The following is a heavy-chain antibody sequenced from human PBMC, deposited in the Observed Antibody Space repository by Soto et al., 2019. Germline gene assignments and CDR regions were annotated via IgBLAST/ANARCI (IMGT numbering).Heavy chain of an antibody. Sequence: PSETLSLTCTVSGDSISSNNNYWSWIRQPPGEGLEWIGFISYSGTTSYSPSLKSRVAISIDTSRNHFSLKLTSVTAADTALYYCARGYYDSSGYYPWGQGTLVTVSS. J-gene: IGHJ5*02. D-gene: IGHD3-22*01. CDR3: ARGYYDSSGYYP. CDR2: ISYSGTT. V-gene: IGHV4-30-4*02. CDR1: GDSISSNNNY.